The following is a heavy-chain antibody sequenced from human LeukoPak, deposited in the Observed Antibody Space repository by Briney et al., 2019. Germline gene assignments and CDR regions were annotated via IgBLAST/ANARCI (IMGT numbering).Heavy chain of an antibody. J-gene: IGHJ3*02. V-gene: IGHV3-11*06. CDR3: ARSVQVLRYFDWLLSVDAFDI. CDR2: ISSSSSYT. CDR1: GFTFSDYY. D-gene: IGHD3-9*01. Sequence: GGSLRLSCAASGFTFSDYYMSWIRQAPGKGLEWVSYISSSSSYTNYADSVKGRFTISRDNAKNSLYLQMNSLRAKDTAVYYCARSVQVLRYFDWLLSVDAFDIWGQGTMVTVSS.